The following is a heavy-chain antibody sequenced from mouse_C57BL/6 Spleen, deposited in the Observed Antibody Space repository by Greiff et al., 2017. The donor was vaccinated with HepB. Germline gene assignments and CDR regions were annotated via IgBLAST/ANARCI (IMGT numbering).Heavy chain of an antibody. CDR1: GYTFTSYW. CDR3: TREKGNWDEGAWFAY. D-gene: IGHD4-1*01. J-gene: IGHJ3*01. CDR2: IYPGNSDT. Sequence: VQLKQSGTVLARPGASVKMSCKTSGYTFTSYWMHWVKQRPGQGLEWIGAIYPGNSDTSYNQKFKGKAKLTAVTSASTAYMELSSLTNEDSAVYYCTREKGNWDEGAWFAYWGQGTLVTVSA. V-gene: IGHV1-5*01.